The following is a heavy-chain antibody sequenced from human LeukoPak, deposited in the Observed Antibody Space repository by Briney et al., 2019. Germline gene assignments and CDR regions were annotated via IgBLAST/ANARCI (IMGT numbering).Heavy chain of an antibody. CDR2: ISYDGSNK. CDR3: ASGSMATMSLNY. D-gene: IGHD5-24*01. V-gene: IGHV3-30*03. Sequence: GGSLRLSCAASGFTFSSYGMHWVRQAPGKGLEWVAVISYDGSNKYYADSVKGRFTISRDNAKNSLYLQMNSLRAEDTAVYYCASGSMATMSLNYWGQGTLVTVSS. J-gene: IGHJ4*02. CDR1: GFTFSSYG.